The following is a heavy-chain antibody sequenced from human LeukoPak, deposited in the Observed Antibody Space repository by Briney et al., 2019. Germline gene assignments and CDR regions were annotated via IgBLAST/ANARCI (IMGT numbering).Heavy chain of an antibody. CDR1: GGSISSGGYY. D-gene: IGHD3-9*01. CDR2: IYYSGST. Sequence: SETLSLTCTVSGGSISSGGYYWSWIRQPPGKGLEWIGSIYYSGSTYYNPSLKSRVTISVDTSKNQFSLKLSSVTAADTAVYYCARQGSFDCFDYWGQGTLVTVSS. CDR3: ARQGSFDCFDY. V-gene: IGHV4-39*01. J-gene: IGHJ4*02.